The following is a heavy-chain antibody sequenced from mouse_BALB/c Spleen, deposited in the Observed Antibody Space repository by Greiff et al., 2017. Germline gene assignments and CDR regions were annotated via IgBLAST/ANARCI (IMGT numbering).Heavy chain of an antibody. Sequence: EVQRVESGPGLVKPSQSLSLTCSVTGYSITSGYYWNWIRQFPGNKLEWMGYISYDGSNNYNPSLKNRISITRDTSKNQFFLKLNSVTTEDTATYYCARERGTRDAMDYWGQGTSVTVSS. D-gene: IGHD3-3*01. CDR1: GYSITSGYY. CDR2: ISYDGSN. J-gene: IGHJ4*01. V-gene: IGHV3-6*02. CDR3: ARERGTRDAMDY.